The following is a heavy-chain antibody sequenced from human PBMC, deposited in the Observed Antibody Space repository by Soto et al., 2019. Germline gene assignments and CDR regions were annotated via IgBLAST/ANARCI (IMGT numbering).Heavy chain of an antibody. J-gene: IGHJ5*02. CDR1: GASINSYY. CDR3: ARDYWGAYYSNWFDP. D-gene: IGHD3-3*01. V-gene: IGHV4-59*01. Sequence: SETLSLTCTVSGASINSYYWSWIRQPPGKGLEWIGYVHYSGSTSYNPSLKSRLTISVDTSKTQFSLKLTSVTAADTAVYYCARDYWGAYYSNWFDPWGPGTLVTVS. CDR2: VHYSGST.